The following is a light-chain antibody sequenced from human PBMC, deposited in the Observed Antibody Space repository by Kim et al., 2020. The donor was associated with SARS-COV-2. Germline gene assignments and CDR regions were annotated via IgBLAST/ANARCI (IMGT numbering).Light chain of an antibody. J-gene: IGLJ3*02. CDR2: DVN. V-gene: IGLV2-11*03. Sequence: QSVTHSCSGINNDMCGSHYVSWYQQHPARAPKVMIYDVNKRPSGVPARFSGSRSGNTASLTISELQAEDEADYYCCSFGSPYIFRMFGGGTQLTVL. CDR1: NNDMCGSHY. CDR3: CSFGSPYIFRM.